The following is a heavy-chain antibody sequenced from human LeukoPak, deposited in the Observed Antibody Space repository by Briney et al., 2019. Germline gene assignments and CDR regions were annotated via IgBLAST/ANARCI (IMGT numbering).Heavy chain of an antibody. V-gene: IGHV4-34*01. CDR3: ARGRTNCSGGSCLLRNWFDP. D-gene: IGHD2-15*01. Sequence: SETQSLTCAVYGGSFSGYYWSWIRQPPGKGLEWIGEINHSGSTNYNPSLKSRVTISVATSKNQFSLKLSSVTAADTAVYYCARGRTNCSGGSCLLRNWFDPWGQGTLVTVSS. CDR1: GGSFSGYY. CDR2: INHSGST. J-gene: IGHJ5*02.